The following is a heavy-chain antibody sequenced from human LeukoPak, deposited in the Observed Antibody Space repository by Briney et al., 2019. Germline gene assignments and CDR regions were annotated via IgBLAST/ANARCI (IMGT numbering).Heavy chain of an antibody. D-gene: IGHD3-22*01. J-gene: IGHJ3*02. Sequence: PSETLSLTCTVSGGSISSYYWSWIRQPPGKGLEWIGYIYYSGSTNYNPSLKGRVTISVDTSKNQFSLKLSSVTAADTAVYYCARQRGDYYDSSGYYFHHDNDAFDIWGQGTMVTVSS. V-gene: IGHV4-59*08. CDR1: GGSISSYY. CDR2: IYYSGST. CDR3: ARQRGDYYDSSGYYFHHDNDAFDI.